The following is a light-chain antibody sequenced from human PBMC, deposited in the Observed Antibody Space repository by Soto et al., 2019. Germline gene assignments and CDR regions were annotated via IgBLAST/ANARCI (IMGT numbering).Light chain of an antibody. Sequence: EIVLTQSPDTLSLSPGERATLSCRASQSLSSSYLVWYQQKPGQAPRLLIYGASSRATGIPDRFSGSGSGTDFTLTISRLEPEDFAVYYCQHYGNTPPSVTFGPGTKVDIK. CDR1: QSLSSSY. V-gene: IGKV3-20*01. CDR3: QHYGNTPPSVT. J-gene: IGKJ3*01. CDR2: GAS.